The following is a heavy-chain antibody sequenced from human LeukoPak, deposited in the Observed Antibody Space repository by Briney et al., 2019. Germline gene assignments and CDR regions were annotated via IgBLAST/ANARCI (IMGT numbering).Heavy chain of an antibody. CDR1: GGSISSSSYY. CDR3: ARDRPGGQQPSDAFDI. J-gene: IGHJ3*02. CDR2: IYYSGST. D-gene: IGHD6-13*01. V-gene: IGHV4-39*07. Sequence: PSETLSLTCTVSGGSISSSSYYWGWIRQPPGKGLEWIGSIYYSGSTYYNPSLKSRVTISVDTSKNQFSLKLSSVTAADTAVYYCARDRPGGQQPSDAFDIWGQGTMVTVSS.